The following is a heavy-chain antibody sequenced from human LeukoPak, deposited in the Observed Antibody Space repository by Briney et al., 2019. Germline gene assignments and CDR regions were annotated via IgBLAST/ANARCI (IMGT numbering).Heavy chain of an antibody. J-gene: IGHJ4*02. V-gene: IGHV3-23*01. D-gene: IGHD1-1*01. CDR3: AKDRERLAYFDY. CDR1: GFTFSSYA. CDR2: ISGSGGST. Sequence: GALRLSCAASGFTFSSYAMSWVRQAPGKGLEWVSAISGSGGSTYYADSVKGRFTISRDNSKNTLYLQMNSLRAEDTAVYYCAKDRERLAYFDYWGQGTLVTVSS.